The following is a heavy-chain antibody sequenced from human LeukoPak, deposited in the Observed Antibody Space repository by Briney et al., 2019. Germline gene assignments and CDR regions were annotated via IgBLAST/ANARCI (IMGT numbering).Heavy chain of an antibody. CDR2: ISYDGSNK. CDR3: ARFTNSRSVDY. V-gene: IGHV3-30*01. J-gene: IGHJ4*02. CDR1: GFTFSSYT. D-gene: IGHD4-23*01. Sequence: PGGSLRLSCAASGFTFSSYTMHWVRQAPGKGLEWVAVISYDGSNKHYADSVKGRFTISRDNSKNTLHLQMNSLRAEDTAVYYCARFTNSRSVDYWGQGTLVTVSS.